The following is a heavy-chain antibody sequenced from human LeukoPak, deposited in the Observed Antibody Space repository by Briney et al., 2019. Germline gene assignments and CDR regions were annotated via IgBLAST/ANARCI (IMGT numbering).Heavy chain of an antibody. Sequence: SETLSLTGTVSGGSISSSSYYWGWIRQPPGKGLEWIGSIYYSGSTYYNPSLKSRVTISIDTSNNQFSLKLRSVTAADTAVYYCARRGAKIYAFDIWGXXXXXTVSS. D-gene: IGHD3-3*01. CDR3: ARRGAKIYAFDI. J-gene: IGHJ3*02. CDR2: IYYSGST. CDR1: GGSISSSSYY. V-gene: IGHV4-39*07.